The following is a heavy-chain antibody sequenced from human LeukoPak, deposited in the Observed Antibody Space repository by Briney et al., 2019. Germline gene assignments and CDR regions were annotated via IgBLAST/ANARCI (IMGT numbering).Heavy chain of an antibody. CDR3: AKDGAEGYCSGGSCYGYYYYGMDV. CDR2: ISGSGGST. Sequence: GGSLRLSCAASGFTLSSYAMSWVRQAPGKGLEWVSAISGSGGSTYYADSVKGRFTISRDNSKNTLYLQMNSLRAEDTAVYYCAKDGAEGYCSGGSCYGYYYYGMDVWGQGTTVTVSS. V-gene: IGHV3-23*01. D-gene: IGHD2-15*01. J-gene: IGHJ6*02. CDR1: GFTLSSYA.